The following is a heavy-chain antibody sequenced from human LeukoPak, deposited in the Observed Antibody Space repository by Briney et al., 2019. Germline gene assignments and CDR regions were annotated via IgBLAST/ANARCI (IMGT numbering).Heavy chain of an antibody. D-gene: IGHD1-26*01. Sequence: GGSLRLSCAASGFTVSTNYMTWVRQAPRKGLKWVSIIYSDGTTYYADSVKGRFTVSRDNSKNTLYLHMNSLRAEDTAIYYCAKDSGGTYFYYYYYMDVWGKGTTVTVSS. J-gene: IGHJ6*03. CDR1: GFTVSTNY. CDR3: AKDSGGTYFYYYYYMDV. V-gene: IGHV3-53*01. CDR2: IYSDGTT.